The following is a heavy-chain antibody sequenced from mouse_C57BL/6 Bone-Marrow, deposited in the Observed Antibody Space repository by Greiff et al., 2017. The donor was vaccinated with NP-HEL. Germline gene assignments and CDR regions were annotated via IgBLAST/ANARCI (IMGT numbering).Heavy chain of an antibody. J-gene: IGHJ4*01. CDR2: INSDGGST. Sequence: EVKVVESGGGLVQPGESLKLSCESNEYEFPSHDMSWVRKTPEKRLELVAAINSDGGSTYYPDTMERRFIISRDNTKKTLYLQMSSLRSEDTALYYCARQGSGYYAMDYWGQGTSVTVSS. CDR3: ARQGSGYYAMDY. CDR1: EYEFPSHD. V-gene: IGHV5-2*01. D-gene: IGHD4-1*01.